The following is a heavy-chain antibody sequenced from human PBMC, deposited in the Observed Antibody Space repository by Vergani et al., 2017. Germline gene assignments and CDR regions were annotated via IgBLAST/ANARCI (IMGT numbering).Heavy chain of an antibody. D-gene: IGHD2/OR15-2a*01. CDR2: IRYGGSEK. Sequence: QVQLVESGGGVVQPGGSLRLSCAASGFIFNDYGLHWVRQSPVKGLEWVAFIRYGGSEKFYVESVKGRFTISRDDSKNTLYLQMNSLRTEDTAVYFCANSVIAGNVGVAYFGMDVWGRGTTVTVSS. CDR3: ANSVIAGNVGVAYFGMDV. CDR1: GFIFNDYG. J-gene: IGHJ6*02. V-gene: IGHV3-30*02.